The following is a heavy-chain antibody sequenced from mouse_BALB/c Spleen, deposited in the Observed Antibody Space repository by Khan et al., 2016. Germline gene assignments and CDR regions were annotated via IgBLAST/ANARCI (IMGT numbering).Heavy chain of an antibody. CDR2: FYPGSGSI. V-gene: IGHV1-62-2*01. D-gene: IGHD1-2*01. Sequence: QVQLKQSGAELVKPGASVKLSCKASGYTFTEYTIHWVKQKSGQGLEWIGWFYPGSGSIKYNEKFKDKATLTADKSSNTVYMELSRLTSEDSAVYFCARHEVTTAPIAYWGQGTLVTVSA. CDR3: ARHEVTTAPIAY. CDR1: GYTFTEYT. J-gene: IGHJ3*01.